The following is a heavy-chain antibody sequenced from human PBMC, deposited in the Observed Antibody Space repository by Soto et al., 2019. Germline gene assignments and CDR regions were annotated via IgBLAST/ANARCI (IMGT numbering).Heavy chain of an antibody. J-gene: IGHJ6*02. CDR3: ARSEEDSDYYYYGMDV. CDR1: GDTVSSNSVA. D-gene: IGHD2-15*01. Sequence: SQTLSLTCVGSGDTVSSNSVAWNWVRQFPSRGLEWLGRTYYRPRWYSDYAVSVRSRIDINADTSKNQVSLQLNSVTPEDTAVYYCARSEEDSDYYYYGMDVWGQGTTVTVSS. CDR2: TYYRPRWYS. V-gene: IGHV6-1*01.